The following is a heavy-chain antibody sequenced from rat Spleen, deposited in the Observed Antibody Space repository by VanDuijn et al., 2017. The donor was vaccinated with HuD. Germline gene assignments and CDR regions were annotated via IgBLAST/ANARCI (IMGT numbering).Heavy chain of an antibody. Sequence: EVQLVESGGGLVQPGRSLKLSCAASGFIFSNNDMACVRQAPTKGLEWIASISTGGGNTYYRDSMKGRFTISRDNGKSTLYLQMNSLRSEDTATYYCTRGLDYWGQGVMVTVSS. CDR3: TRGLDY. CDR2: ISTGGGNT. CDR1: GFIFSNND. J-gene: IGHJ2*01. V-gene: IGHV5-25*01.